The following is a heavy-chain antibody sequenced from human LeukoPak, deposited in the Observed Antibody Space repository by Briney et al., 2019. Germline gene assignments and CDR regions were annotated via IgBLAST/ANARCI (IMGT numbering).Heavy chain of an antibody. CDR3: ARVSPVPY. Sequence: SVKVSCKASGGTFSSYAISWVRQAPGQGLEWMGRIIPILGIANYAQKFQGRVTMTRDTSTSTVYMELSSLRSEDTAVYYCARVSPVPYWGQGTLVTVSS. CDR2: IIPILGIA. CDR1: GGTFSSYA. V-gene: IGHV1-69*04. J-gene: IGHJ4*02.